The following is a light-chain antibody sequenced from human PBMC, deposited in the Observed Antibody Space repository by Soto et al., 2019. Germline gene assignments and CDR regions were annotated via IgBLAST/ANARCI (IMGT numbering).Light chain of an antibody. CDR1: QSISSY. V-gene: IGKV1-39*01. J-gene: IGKJ5*01. CDR2: AAS. CDR3: QQSYSTLIT. Sequence: DIQITQSPSSLSSSVSERSTITCRASQSISSYLNWYQQKPGKAPKLLIYAASSLQSGVPSRFSGSGSGTDFTLTISSLQPEDFATYYCQQSYSTLITFGQGTRLEI.